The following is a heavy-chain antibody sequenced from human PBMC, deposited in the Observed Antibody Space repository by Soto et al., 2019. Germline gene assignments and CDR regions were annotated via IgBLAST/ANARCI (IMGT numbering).Heavy chain of an antibody. CDR1: GGTTSPSNW. D-gene: IGHD6-13*01. J-gene: IGHJ4*02. Sequence: SETLPLPYAVSGGTTSPSNWWGWGRQPPGKGLEWIGEVYRTGSTNYNPSLESRLTISVDKSKNQFSLKLTSVTAADTAVYFCARARATIATAVIFDCWGQGTLVT. CDR2: VYRTGST. V-gene: IGHV4-4*02. CDR3: ARARATIATAVIFDC.